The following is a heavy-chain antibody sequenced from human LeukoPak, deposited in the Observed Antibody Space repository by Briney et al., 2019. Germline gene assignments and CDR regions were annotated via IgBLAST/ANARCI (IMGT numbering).Heavy chain of an antibody. D-gene: IGHD3-10*01. J-gene: IGHJ4*02. CDR1: SGSFSVYY. Sequence: SETLSLTCAVYSGSFSVYYWTWFRQPPGKRLEWIGEFNHNWGAKYNPSFKSRVTIPVDTSKNHLSLSLNSVTAADTAVYYCAASLWFGIYPDYWGQGSLVTVSS. V-gene: IGHV4-34*01. CDR3: AASLWFGIYPDY. CDR2: FNHNWGA.